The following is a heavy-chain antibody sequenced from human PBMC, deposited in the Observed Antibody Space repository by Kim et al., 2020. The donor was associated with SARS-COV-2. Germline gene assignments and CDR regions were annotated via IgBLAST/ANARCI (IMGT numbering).Heavy chain of an antibody. CDR3: AKGRGCSGGSCYSGTDSFDI. V-gene: IGHV3-33*06. Sequence: GGSLRLSCAASGFTFSSYAMHWVRQAPGKGLEWVAVIWYDGSNKYYADSVKGRFTISRDNSKNTLYLQMNSLRAEDTAVYYCAKGRGCSGGSCYSGTDSFDIWGQRKMVTVSS. CDR2: IWYDGSNK. J-gene: IGHJ3*02. CDR1: GFTFSSYA. D-gene: IGHD2-15*01.